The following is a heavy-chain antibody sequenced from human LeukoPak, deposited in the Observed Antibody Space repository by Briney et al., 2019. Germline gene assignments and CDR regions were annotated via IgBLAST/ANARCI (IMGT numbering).Heavy chain of an antibody. D-gene: IGHD5-18*01. V-gene: IGHV3-7*01. CDR2: IKQDGSEK. CDR1: GSTFSSYW. Sequence: GSLRLSCAASGSTFSSYWMSWVRQAPGKGLEWVANIKQDGSEKYYVDSVKGRFTISRDNAKNSLYLQMNSLRAEDTAVYYCARGGYSYGYLYYYGMDVWGQGTTVTVSS. CDR3: ARGGYSYGYLYYYGMDV. J-gene: IGHJ6*02.